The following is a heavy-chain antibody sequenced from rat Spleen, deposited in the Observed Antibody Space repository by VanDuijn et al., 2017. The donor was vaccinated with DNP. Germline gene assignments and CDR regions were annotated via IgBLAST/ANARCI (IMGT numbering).Heavy chain of an antibody. CDR2: INKDSSTI. V-gene: IGHV4-2*01. CDR3: AKGPNYGGWSYYFDY. CDR1: GVNFNDHW. J-gene: IGHJ2*01. Sequence: EVKFVESGGGLVRPGRSLKLSCAASGVNFNDHWMGWVRQAPGNGLEWMSDINKDSSTINYTPSWKDKCTITNDNAKDILYLQVSKLGSEYTAIYSCAKGPNYGGWSYYFDYWGQGVMVTVSS. D-gene: IGHD1-11*01.